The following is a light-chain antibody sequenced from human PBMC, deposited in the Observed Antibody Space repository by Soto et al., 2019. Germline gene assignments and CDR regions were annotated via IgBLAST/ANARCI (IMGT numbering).Light chain of an antibody. CDR3: SSYTSNSPYVV. Sequence: QSALTQPRSVSGSPGQSITISCTGTSSDVGGYNYVSWYQQHPGKAPKLMIYDVSNRPSGVSNRFSGSKSGNTASLTISGLQAEDEADYYCSSYTSNSPYVVFGGGTKLTVL. CDR2: DVS. CDR1: SSDVGGYNY. V-gene: IGLV2-14*01. J-gene: IGLJ2*01.